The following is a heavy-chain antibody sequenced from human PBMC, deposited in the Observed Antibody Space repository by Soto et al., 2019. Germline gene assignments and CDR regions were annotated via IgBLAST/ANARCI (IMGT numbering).Heavy chain of an antibody. CDR2: ISDISSYI. D-gene: IGHD3-22*01. Sequence: GGSLRLSCAASGFTFSTYSMNWVRQAPGKGLEWVSSISDISSYIYYADSVKGRFTISRDNAKNSLYLQMNSLRAEDTAVYYCARYDSSGYYWPYYYYGMDVPGQGTTVTVSS. CDR1: GFTFSTYS. V-gene: IGHV3-21*01. J-gene: IGHJ6*02. CDR3: ARYDSSGYYWPYYYYGMDV.